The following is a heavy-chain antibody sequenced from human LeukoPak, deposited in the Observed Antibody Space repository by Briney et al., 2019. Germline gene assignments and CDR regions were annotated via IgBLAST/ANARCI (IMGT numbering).Heavy chain of an antibody. J-gene: IGHJ4*02. V-gene: IGHV1-46*01. D-gene: IGHD3-16*01. CDR2: IRPGDNRM. CDR3: VRERSGGTYDY. CDR1: GYSFTAYY. Sequence: ASVTVSCKASGYSFTAYYIQWVRLAPGQGPEWMGTIRPGDNRMTYAQKFQGRVTMTRDMSTTTGYLELSSLRSEDTAVYYCVRERSGGTYDYWGQGTLVTVSS.